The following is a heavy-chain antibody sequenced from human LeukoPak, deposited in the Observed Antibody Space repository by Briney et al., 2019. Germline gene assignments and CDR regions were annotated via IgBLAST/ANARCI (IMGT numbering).Heavy chain of an antibody. CDR3: ARGGSLSYYYYGMDV. D-gene: IGHD3-16*02. J-gene: IGHJ6*02. CDR1: GFTFSSYS. Sequence: PGGSLRLSCAASGFTFSSYSMNWVRQAPGEGLEWVAVISSDGTNRAYADSVRGRFTISRDNSKNTMYLQMNSLRAEDTAMYYCARGGSLSYYYYGMDVWGQGTTVTVSS. CDR2: ISSDGTNR. V-gene: IGHV3-30*03.